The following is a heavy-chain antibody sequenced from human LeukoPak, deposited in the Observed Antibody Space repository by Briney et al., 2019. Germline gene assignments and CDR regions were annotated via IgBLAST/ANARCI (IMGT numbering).Heavy chain of an antibody. D-gene: IGHD2-2*01. V-gene: IGHV4-59*08. CDR1: GGSISSYY. J-gene: IGHJ4*02. CDR3: ARFVVAPAYFDY. Sequence: SETLSLTCTVSGGSISSYYWSWIRQPPGKGLEWIGYIYYSGSTNYNPSLKSRVTISVDTSKNQFSLKLSSVTAADTAVYYCARFVVAPAYFDYWGQGTLVTVSS. CDR2: IYYSGST.